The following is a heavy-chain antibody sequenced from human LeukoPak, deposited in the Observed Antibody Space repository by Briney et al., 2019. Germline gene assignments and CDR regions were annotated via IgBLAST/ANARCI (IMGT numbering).Heavy chain of an antibody. D-gene: IGHD4-11*01. Sequence: GGSLRLSCAAPGYTFSSYGMHWVRQAPGKGLEWVAVIWYDGSNKYYADSVKGRFTISRDNSKNTLYLQMNSLRAEDTAVYYCARDDVTVTGALDFWGQGTLVTVSS. V-gene: IGHV3-33*01. CDR3: ARDDVTVTGALDF. CDR1: GYTFSSYG. CDR2: IWYDGSNK. J-gene: IGHJ4*02.